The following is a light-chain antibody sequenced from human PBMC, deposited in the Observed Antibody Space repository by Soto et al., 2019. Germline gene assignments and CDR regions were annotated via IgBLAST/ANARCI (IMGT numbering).Light chain of an antibody. J-gene: IGKJ1*01. CDR3: QHYYSSPPM. V-gene: IGKV4-1*01. CDR1: QSVLSSSNNKNF. CDR2: WAS. Sequence: DIVMTQSPDSLAMSLGERATINCKSSQSVLSSSNNKNFLAWYQQKAGQPPKLLIYWASTRESGVPDRFSGGGSGTDFTLTISSLQAEDVAVYYCQHYYSSPPMFGRGTKVEI.